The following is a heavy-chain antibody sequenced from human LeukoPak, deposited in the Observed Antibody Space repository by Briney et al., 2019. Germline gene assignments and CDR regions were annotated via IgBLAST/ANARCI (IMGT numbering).Heavy chain of an antibody. CDR3: ASPVVVTATTDY. CDR2: ISSSSSYI. Sequence: PGGSLRLSCAASGFTFSSYSMNWVRQAPGKGLEWVSSISSSSSYIYYADSVKGRFTISRDNAKNSLYLQMNSLRAEDTAVYYCASPVVVTATTDYWGQGTLVTVSS. CDR1: GFTFSSYS. D-gene: IGHD2-21*02. V-gene: IGHV3-21*01. J-gene: IGHJ4*02.